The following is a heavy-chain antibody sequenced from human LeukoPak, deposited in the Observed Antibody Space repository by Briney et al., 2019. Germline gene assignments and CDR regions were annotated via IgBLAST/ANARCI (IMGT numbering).Heavy chain of an antibody. J-gene: IGHJ3*02. CDR1: GFTVSRNY. CDR3: ASWRDFHAFDI. Sequence: PGGSLRLSCVGSGFTVSRNYMSWVRQAAGKGLEWVSAIDSGGNTHHADSVKGRFTISRDISKNTLFLQMNSLRAEDTAVYYCASWRDFHAFDIWGQGTMVTVSS. V-gene: IGHV3-66*01. CDR2: IDSGGNT. D-gene: IGHD3-3*01.